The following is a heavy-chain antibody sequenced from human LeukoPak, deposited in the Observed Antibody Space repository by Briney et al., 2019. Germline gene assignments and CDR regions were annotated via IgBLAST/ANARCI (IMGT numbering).Heavy chain of an antibody. CDR2: IYTSGST. Sequence: PSETLSLTCTVSGGPISSYYGSWIRRPAGKALEWIGRIYTSGSTNYNPSLKSRVTMSVDTSKNQFSLKLRSVATADTAVYYCARAPMIVVVRNYYYYMDVWGKGTTVTVSS. V-gene: IGHV4-4*07. CDR1: GGPISSYY. CDR3: ARAPMIVVVRNYYYYMDV. D-gene: IGHD3-22*01. J-gene: IGHJ6*03.